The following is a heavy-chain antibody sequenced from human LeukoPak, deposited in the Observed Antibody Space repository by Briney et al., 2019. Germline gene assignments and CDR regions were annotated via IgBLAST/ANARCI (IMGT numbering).Heavy chain of an antibody. CDR3: ARDVYASGDSGDY. D-gene: IGHD3-10*01. CDR2: ISGSTIYT. V-gene: IGHV3-11*05. Sequence: GRSLRLSCAASGFTFSDYYMSWIRQAPGKGLEWVSYISGSTIYTNHADSVKGRFTISRDNAKNSLYLQMNSQRAEDTAVYYCARDVYASGDSGDYWGQGTLVTVSS. CDR1: GFTFSDYY. J-gene: IGHJ4*02.